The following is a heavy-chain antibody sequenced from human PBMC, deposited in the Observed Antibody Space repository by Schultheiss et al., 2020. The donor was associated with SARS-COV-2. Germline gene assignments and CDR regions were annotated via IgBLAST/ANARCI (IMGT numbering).Heavy chain of an antibody. Sequence: GGSLRLSCAASGFTFSGSAMHWVRQAPGKGLEWVSYISSSSSTIYYADSVKGRFTISRDNAKNSLYLQMNSLRAEDTAVYYCARGRAGRYNWNDDPVHGWFDPWGQGTLVTVSS. J-gene: IGHJ5*02. CDR1: GFTFSGSA. CDR3: ARGRAGRYNWNDDPVHGWFDP. V-gene: IGHV3-48*01. D-gene: IGHD1-1*01. CDR2: ISSSSSTI.